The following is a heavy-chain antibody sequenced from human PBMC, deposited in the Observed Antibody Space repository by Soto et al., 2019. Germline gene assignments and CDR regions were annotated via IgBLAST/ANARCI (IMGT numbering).Heavy chain of an antibody. D-gene: IGHD3-10*01. Sequence: GGSLRLSCAASGFTFSNAWMSWVHQAPGKGLEWVGRIKSKTDGGTTDYAAPVKGRFTISRDDSKNTLYLQMNSLKTEDTAVYYCTTTGAYGYAFDIWGQGTMVTVSS. CDR2: IKSKTDGGTT. CDR3: TTTGAYGYAFDI. V-gene: IGHV3-15*01. CDR1: GFTFSNAW. J-gene: IGHJ3*02.